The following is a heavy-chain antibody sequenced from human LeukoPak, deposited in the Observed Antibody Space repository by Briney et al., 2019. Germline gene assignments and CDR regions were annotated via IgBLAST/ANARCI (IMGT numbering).Heavy chain of an antibody. J-gene: IGHJ4*02. Sequence: ASVKVSCKASGYTFTSYDINWVRQATGQGLEWMGWMNPNSGNTGYAQKFQGRVTITRNTSISTAYMELSSLRSDDTAVYYCARAKGSSWVYYFDYWGQGTLVTVSS. CDR2: MNPNSGNT. V-gene: IGHV1-8*03. CDR3: ARAKGSSWVYYFDY. CDR1: GYTFTSYD. D-gene: IGHD6-13*01.